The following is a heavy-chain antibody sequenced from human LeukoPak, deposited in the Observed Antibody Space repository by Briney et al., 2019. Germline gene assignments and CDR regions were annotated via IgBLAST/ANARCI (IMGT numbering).Heavy chain of an antibody. CDR2: IKPNGVEK. J-gene: IGHJ3*02. Sequence: GGSLRLSCGGSGFTFSNYWMTWVRQAPGKGLEGVANIKPNGVEKHYVDSVEGRFTISRDNAKNLLYLEMNSLKAEDTAVYYCARDLDTYVLLIAYDTFDTWGQGTMVTVSS. D-gene: IGHD2-21*01. V-gene: IGHV3-7*01. CDR3: ARDLDTYVLLIAYDTFDT. CDR1: GFTFSNYW.